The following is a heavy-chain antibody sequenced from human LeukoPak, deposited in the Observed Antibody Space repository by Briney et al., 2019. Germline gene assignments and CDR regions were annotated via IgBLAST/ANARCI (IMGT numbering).Heavy chain of an antibody. V-gene: IGHV1-69*13. CDR3: ARDRLNYYDSSGYQDFDY. CDR1: GGTFSSYA. J-gene: IGHJ4*02. CDR2: IIPIFGTA. D-gene: IGHD3-22*01. Sequence: SVKVSCKASGGTFSSYAISWVRQAPGQGLEWMGGIIPIFGTANYAQKFQGRVTITADESTSTAYMELSSLRPEDTAVYYCARDRLNYYDSSGYQDFDYWGQGTLVTVSS.